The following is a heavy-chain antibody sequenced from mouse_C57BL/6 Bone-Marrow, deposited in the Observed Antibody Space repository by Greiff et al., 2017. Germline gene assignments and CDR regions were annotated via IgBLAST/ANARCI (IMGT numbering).Heavy chain of an antibody. CDR1: GYTFTDYN. CDR2: INPNNGGT. Sequence: EVQLQQSGPELVKPGASVKIPCKASGYTFTDYNMDWVKQSHGKSLEWIGDINPNNGGTIYNQKFKGKATLTVDKSSSTAYMELRSLTSEDTAVYYWARRGPMVTAGAMDYWGQGTSVTVSS. J-gene: IGHJ4*01. D-gene: IGHD2-2*01. V-gene: IGHV1-18*01. CDR3: ARRGPMVTAGAMDY.